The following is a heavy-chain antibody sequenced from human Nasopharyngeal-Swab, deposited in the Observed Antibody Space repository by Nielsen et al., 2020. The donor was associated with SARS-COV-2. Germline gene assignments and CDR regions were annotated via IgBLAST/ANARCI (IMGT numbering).Heavy chain of an antibody. V-gene: IGHV3-49*04. CDR1: GFTFGDYA. Sequence: GGSLRLSCTASGFTFGDYAMSWVRQAPGKGLEWVGFIRSKAYGGTTEYAASVKGRFTISRDDSKSIAHLQMNSLKTEDTAVYYCTRVAPVVSTFDYWGQGTLVTVSS. D-gene: IGHD3-22*01. CDR3: TRVAPVVSTFDY. J-gene: IGHJ4*02. CDR2: IRSKAYGGTT.